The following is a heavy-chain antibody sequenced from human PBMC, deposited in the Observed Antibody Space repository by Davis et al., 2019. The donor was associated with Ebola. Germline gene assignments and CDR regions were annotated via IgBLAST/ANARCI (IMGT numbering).Heavy chain of an antibody. Sequence: GESLKISCAASGFTFSGSAMHWVRQASGKGLEWVGRIRSKANSYATAYAASVKGRFTISRDDSKNTAYLQMNGLKTEDTAVYYCTSGITGTRGDYWGQGTLVTVSS. CDR1: GFTFSGSA. V-gene: IGHV3-73*01. D-gene: IGHD1-20*01. CDR2: IRSKANSYAT. CDR3: TSGITGTRGDY. J-gene: IGHJ4*02.